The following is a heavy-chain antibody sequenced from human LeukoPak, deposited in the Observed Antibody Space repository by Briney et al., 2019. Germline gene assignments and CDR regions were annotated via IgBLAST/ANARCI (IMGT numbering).Heavy chain of an antibody. Sequence: SVKVSCKASGGTFSSYAISWVRPAPGQGLEWMGRIIPILGIANYAQKFQGRVTITADKTTSTAYMELSSLRSEDTAVYYCASPASANDYYYYGMDVWGQGTTVTVSS. CDR2: IIPILGIA. D-gene: IGHD3-3*01. V-gene: IGHV1-69*04. J-gene: IGHJ6*02. CDR1: GGTFSSYA. CDR3: ASPASANDYYYYGMDV.